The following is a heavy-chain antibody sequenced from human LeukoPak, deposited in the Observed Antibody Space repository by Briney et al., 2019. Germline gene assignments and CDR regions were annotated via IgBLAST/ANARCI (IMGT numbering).Heavy chain of an antibody. Sequence: GGSLRLSCAASGFTFSTYWMSWVRQAPGKGLEWVANINQDGSQKRYVDSVQGRFTISRDNTKNSLFLQMNSLRAEDTAVYYCARLTEDVTKLDYWGQGTLVTVSS. D-gene: IGHD2-8*01. CDR3: ARLTEDVTKLDY. V-gene: IGHV3-7*01. CDR2: INQDGSQK. J-gene: IGHJ4*02. CDR1: GFTFSTYW.